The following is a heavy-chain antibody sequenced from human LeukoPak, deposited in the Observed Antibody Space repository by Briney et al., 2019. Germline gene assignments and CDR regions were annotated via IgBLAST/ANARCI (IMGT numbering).Heavy chain of an antibody. CDR1: GFSFSSYV. V-gene: IGHV3-30*02. Sequence: GGSLRLSCAASGFSFSSYVMHWVRQAPGKGLEWVTFIRSDGSNKCYADSVKGRFTFSRDNSKNTLYLQMNSLRAEDTAVYYCAKGTGYSFDYWGQGTLVTVSS. J-gene: IGHJ4*02. CDR3: AKGTGYSFDY. D-gene: IGHD3/OR15-3a*01. CDR2: IRSDGSNK.